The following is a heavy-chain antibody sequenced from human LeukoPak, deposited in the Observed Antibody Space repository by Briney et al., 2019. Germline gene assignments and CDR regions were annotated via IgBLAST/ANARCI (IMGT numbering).Heavy chain of an antibody. D-gene: IGHD6-19*01. V-gene: IGHV3-33*01. J-gene: IGHJ4*02. CDR3: ARELEIAVAGTLGY. Sequence: PGGSLRLSCAATGFTFSSYAMHWVRQAPGKGLEWVAVIWYDGSNKYYADSVKGRFTISRDHSKNTLYLQMKSLRAEDTAVYYCARELEIAVAGTLGYWGQGTLVAVSS. CDR1: GFTFSSYA. CDR2: IWYDGSNK.